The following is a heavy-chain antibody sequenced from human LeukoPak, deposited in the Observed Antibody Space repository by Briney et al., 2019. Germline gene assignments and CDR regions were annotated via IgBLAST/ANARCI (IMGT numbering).Heavy chain of an antibody. CDR1: GFTFSSYA. Sequence: PGGSLRLSCAASGFTFSSYAMSWVRQAPGKGLEWVSAISGSGGSTYYADSVKGRFTISRDNSKNTLYLQMNSLRAEDTAVYYCARGYGDYVRYYFDYWGQGTLVTVSS. CDR2: ISGSGGST. D-gene: IGHD4-17*01. V-gene: IGHV3-23*01. CDR3: ARGYGDYVRYYFDY. J-gene: IGHJ4*02.